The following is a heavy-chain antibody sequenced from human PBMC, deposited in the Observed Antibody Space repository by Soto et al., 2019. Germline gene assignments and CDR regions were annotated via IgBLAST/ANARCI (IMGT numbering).Heavy chain of an antibody. J-gene: IGHJ4*02. CDR2: INPSGGST. CDR3: ARGSAAAGPYYFDY. Sequence: ASVTVSWKASGYTFTSYYMHWVRQAPGQGLEWMGIINPSGGSTSYAQKFQGRVTMTRDTSANTAFMELSGLRSEDTAVYYCARGSAAAGPYYFDYWAQGTLVTVSS. D-gene: IGHD6-13*01. V-gene: IGHV1-46*01. CDR1: GYTFTSYY.